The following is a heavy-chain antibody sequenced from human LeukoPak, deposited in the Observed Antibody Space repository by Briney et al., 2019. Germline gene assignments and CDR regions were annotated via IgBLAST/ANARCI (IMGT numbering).Heavy chain of an antibody. CDR2: IGDSGEIE. V-gene: IGHV3-23*01. D-gene: IGHD6-19*01. CDR1: GLILRGHA. J-gene: IGHJ4*02. CDR3: AKGYSSGWTPFDY. Sequence: GGSLRLSCEASGLILRGHAMSWVRQAPGKGLEWVSGIGDSGEIERYADSVKGRFTISRDNFRNTVYLEMRSLRPEDTAVYYCAKGYSSGWTPFDYWGQGTQVTVSS.